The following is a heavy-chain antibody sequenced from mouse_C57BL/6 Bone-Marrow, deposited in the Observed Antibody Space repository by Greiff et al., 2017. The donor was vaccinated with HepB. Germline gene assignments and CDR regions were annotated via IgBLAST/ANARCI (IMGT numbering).Heavy chain of an antibody. D-gene: IGHD3-3*01. V-gene: IGHV1-61*01. CDR1: GYTFTSYW. CDR3: ARRGTWGDYFDY. J-gene: IGHJ2*01. Sequence: QVQLQQPGAELVRPGSSVKLSCKASGYTFTSYWMEWVKQRPGQGLEWIGNIYPSDSETHYNQKFKDKATLTVDKSSSTAYMQLSSLTAEDSAVYFCARRGTWGDYFDYWGQGTTLTVSS. CDR2: IYPSDSET.